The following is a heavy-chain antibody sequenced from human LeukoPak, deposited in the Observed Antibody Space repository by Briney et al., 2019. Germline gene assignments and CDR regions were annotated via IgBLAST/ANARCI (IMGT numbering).Heavy chain of an antibody. J-gene: IGHJ5*02. D-gene: IGHD2-15*01. CDR3: ARMVVAATPINWFDP. Sequence: SETLSLICTVSGGSISNYYWSWIRQPPGKGLEWIGYIYYTGSTNYNPSLKSRVTMSVDTSKNQFSLKLSSVTAADTAVYYCARMVVAATPINWFDPWGQGTLVTVSS. CDR2: IYYTGST. CDR1: GGSISNYY. V-gene: IGHV4-59*12.